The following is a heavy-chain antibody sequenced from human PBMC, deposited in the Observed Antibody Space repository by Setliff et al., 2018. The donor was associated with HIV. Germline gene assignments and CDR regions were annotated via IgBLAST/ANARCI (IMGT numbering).Heavy chain of an antibody. CDR1: GFTFSTSG. Sequence: PGGSLRLSCAASGFTFSTSGMNWVRQAPGKGLEWVSSISSRGGSVYYADSVRGRFTISRDNANNLLYLQMNSLRAEDTAVYYCARKPRDGYYIDYWGQGTLVTVSS. CDR2: ISSRGGSV. V-gene: IGHV3-21*01. D-gene: IGHD3-10*01. CDR3: ARKPRDGYYIDY. J-gene: IGHJ4*02.